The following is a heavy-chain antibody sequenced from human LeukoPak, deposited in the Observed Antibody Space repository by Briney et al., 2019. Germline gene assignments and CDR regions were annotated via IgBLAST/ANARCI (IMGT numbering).Heavy chain of an antibody. CDR3: ARGAVLRYFDWLLSLLDY. D-gene: IGHD3-9*01. V-gene: IGHV3-21*01. Sequence: GGSLRLSCAASGFTFSSYSINWVRQAPGKALEWVTSISSSSSYIYYADSVKGRFTISRDNAKNSLYLQMNSLRAEDTAVYYCARGAVLRYFDWLLSLLDYWGQGALVTVSS. CDR1: GFTFSSYS. J-gene: IGHJ4*02. CDR2: ISSSSSYI.